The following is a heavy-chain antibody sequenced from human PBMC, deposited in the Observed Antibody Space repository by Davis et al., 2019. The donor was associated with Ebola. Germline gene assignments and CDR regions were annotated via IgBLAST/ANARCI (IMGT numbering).Heavy chain of an antibody. D-gene: IGHD3-22*01. CDR1: GFTFSNYA. J-gene: IGHJ4*02. CDR3: AKDPLFDFYGDYSGYADY. Sequence: GESLKISCAASGFTFSNYAMSWVRQAPGKGLEWVSAITGGGSTYYADSVKGRFTISRDNSKNTLSLQMHSLRAEDTGLDYCAKDPLFDFYGDYSGYADYWGQGTLVTVSS. V-gene: IGHV3-23*01. CDR2: ITGGGST.